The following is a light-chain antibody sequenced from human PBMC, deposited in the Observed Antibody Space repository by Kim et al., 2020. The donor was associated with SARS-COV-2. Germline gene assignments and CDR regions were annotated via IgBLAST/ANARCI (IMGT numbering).Light chain of an antibody. Sequence: GVTISCTGSSSNIGAGYDVHWYQQLPGTAPKLLIYSNINRPSGVPDRFSGSKSGTSAFLAITGLRADDEADYYCQSYDSRLSGSIFGGGTQLTVL. CDR2: SNI. J-gene: IGLJ2*01. CDR1: SSNIGAGYD. CDR3: QSYDSRLSGSI. V-gene: IGLV1-40*01.